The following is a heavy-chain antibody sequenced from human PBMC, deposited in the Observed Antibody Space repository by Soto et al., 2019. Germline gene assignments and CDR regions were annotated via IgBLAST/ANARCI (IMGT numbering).Heavy chain of an antibody. Sequence: AAVKVSCKASGYTFTSYDINWVRQATGQGLEWMGWMNPNSGNTGYAQKFQGRVTMTRNTSISTAYMELSSLRSEDTAVYYCARGRYSSSLGLNYYGMDVWGQGTTVTVSS. CDR3: ARGRYSSSLGLNYYGMDV. CDR1: GYTFTSYD. J-gene: IGHJ6*02. CDR2: MNPNSGNT. D-gene: IGHD6-6*01. V-gene: IGHV1-8*01.